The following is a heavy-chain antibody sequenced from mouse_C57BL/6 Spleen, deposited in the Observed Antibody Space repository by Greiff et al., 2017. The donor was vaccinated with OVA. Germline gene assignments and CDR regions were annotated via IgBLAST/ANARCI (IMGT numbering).Heavy chain of an antibody. CDR2: ISNGGGST. J-gene: IGHJ1*03. V-gene: IGHV5-12*01. CDR1: GFTFSDYY. CDR3: ARRGSNYRYFDV. Sequence: EVHLVESGGGLVQPGGSLKLSCAASGFTFSDYYMYWVRQTPEKRLEWVAYISNGGGSTYYPDTVKGRFTISRDNAKNTLYLQMSRLKSEDTAMYYCARRGSNYRYFDVWGTGTTVTVSS. D-gene: IGHD2-5*01.